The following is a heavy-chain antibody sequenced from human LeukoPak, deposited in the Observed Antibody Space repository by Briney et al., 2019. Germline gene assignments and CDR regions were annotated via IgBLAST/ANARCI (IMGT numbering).Heavy chain of an antibody. D-gene: IGHD4-23*01. CDR1: GYTFTGYY. V-gene: IGHV1-2*02. Sequence: ASVKVSCKASGYTFTGYYMHWVRQAPGQGLEWMGWINPNSGGTNYAQKFQGRVTMTRDTSISTAYMELSRLRSDDTAVYYCARETIYGGNSWFDPWGQGTLVTVSS. CDR2: INPNSGGT. CDR3: ARETIYGGNSWFDP. J-gene: IGHJ5*02.